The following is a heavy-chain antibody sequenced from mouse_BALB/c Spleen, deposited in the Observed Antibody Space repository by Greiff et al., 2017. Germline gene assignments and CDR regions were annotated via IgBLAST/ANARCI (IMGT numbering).Heavy chain of an antibody. CDR2: ISSGGSYT. D-gene: IGHD2-4*01. Sequence: EVQGVESGGGLVKPGGSLKLSCAASGFTFSSYAMSWVRQSPEKRLEWVAEISSGGSYTYYPDTVTGRFTISRDNAKNTLYLEMSSLRSEDTAMYYCARSTMITTWFAYWGQGTLVTVSA. CDR1: GFTFSSYA. V-gene: IGHV5-9-4*01. J-gene: IGHJ3*01. CDR3: ARSTMITTWFAY.